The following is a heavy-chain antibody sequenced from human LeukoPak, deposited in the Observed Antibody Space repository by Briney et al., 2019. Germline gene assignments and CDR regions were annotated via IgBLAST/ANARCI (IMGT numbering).Heavy chain of an antibody. Sequence: SETLSLTCTVSGGSISSSSYYWGWIRQPPGKGLEWIGSIYYSGSTYYNPSLKSRVTISVDTSKNQFSLKLSSVTAADTAVYYCARARLPDWSGYYIIDYWGQGTLVTVSS. CDR2: IYYSGST. J-gene: IGHJ4*02. CDR1: GGSISSSSYY. D-gene: IGHD3-3*01. CDR3: ARARLPDWSGYYIIDY. V-gene: IGHV4-39*07.